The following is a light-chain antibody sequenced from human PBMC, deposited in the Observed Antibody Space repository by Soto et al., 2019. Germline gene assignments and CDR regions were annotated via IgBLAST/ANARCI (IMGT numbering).Light chain of an antibody. V-gene: IGLV2-8*01. CDR1: SSDVGGYNY. Sequence: QSVLTQPPSASGSPGQAVTISCTGTSSDVGGYNYVSWYQQHPGKAPKLMIFEVSKRPSGVPDRFSGSKSGNTASLTVSGLQAEYEDDDYCSSYAGSNNFDVFGTGTKLTVL. CDR2: EVS. J-gene: IGLJ1*01. CDR3: SSYAGSNNFDV.